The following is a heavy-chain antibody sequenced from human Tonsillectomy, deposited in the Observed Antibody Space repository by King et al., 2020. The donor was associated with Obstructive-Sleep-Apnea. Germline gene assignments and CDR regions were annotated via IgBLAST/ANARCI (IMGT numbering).Heavy chain of an antibody. V-gene: IGHV4-30-4*01. CDR1: GGSISSGDYY. D-gene: IGHD3-9*01. CDR3: ARESYYYDILTGYSGTNWFDP. Sequence: VQLQESGPGLVKPSQTLSLTCTVSGGSISSGDYYWSWIRQPPGKGLEWIGYIHYSGSTYSNPSLKSRVTISVDTSKNQFSLRLSSVTAADTAGYYCARESYYYDILTGYSGTNWFDPWGQGTLVTVSS. J-gene: IGHJ5*02. CDR2: IHYSGST.